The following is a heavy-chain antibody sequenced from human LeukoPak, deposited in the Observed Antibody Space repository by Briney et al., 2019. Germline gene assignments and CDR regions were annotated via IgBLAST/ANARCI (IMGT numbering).Heavy chain of an antibody. CDR3: ARERYSSSWNGGGPYYYYGMDV. V-gene: IGHV4-4*02. J-gene: IGHJ6*02. D-gene: IGHD6-13*01. CDR2: IYHSGST. CDR1: GGSISSSNW. Sequence: SGTLSLTCAVSGGSISSSNWWSWVRQPPGKGLEWIGEIYHSGSTNYNPSLKSRVTISVDKSKNQFSLKLSSVTAADTAVYYCARERYSSSWNGGGPYYYYGMDVWGQGTTVTVSS.